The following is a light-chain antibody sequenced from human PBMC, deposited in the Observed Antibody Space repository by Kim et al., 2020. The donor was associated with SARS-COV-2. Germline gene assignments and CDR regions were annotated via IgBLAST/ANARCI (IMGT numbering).Light chain of an antibody. CDR1: SGHSNYF. V-gene: IGLV4-60*03. CDR3: ETWDSNIQV. CDR2: VEGSGSY. Sequence: SPVKHTWHLSSGHSNYFIAWHQQQPGKAPRFLMKVEGSGSYNKGGGVPDRFSGSRSGADRYLIISNLHSEDEADYYCETWDSNIQVFGGGTQLTVL. J-gene: IGLJ3*02.